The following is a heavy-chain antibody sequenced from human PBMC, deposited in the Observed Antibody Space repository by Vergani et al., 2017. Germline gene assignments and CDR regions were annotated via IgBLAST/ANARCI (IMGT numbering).Heavy chain of an antibody. CDR3: ARLRSSWYSDASDY. V-gene: IGHV3-23*01. CDR1: GFTFTNFA. D-gene: IGHD6-13*01. J-gene: IGHJ4*02. Sequence: EVQLLESGGNLVQPGGSLRLSCAASGFTFTNFAMTWVRQAPGEGLEWVSGISGSGGFTYYTDSVKGRFTISRDNSKNTLYLQMNSLKAEDTAVYYCARLRSSWYSDASDYWGQGTLVTVSS. CDR2: ISGSGGFT.